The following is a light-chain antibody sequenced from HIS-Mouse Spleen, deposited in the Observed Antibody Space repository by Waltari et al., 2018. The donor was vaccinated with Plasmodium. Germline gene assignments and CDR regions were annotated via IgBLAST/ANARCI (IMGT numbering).Light chain of an antibody. J-gene: IGLJ1*01. V-gene: IGLV2-11*01. CDR2: YLS. CDR3: CSYAGSYTYV. Sequence: QSALTQPRSVSGSPGQSVPIPCTGTSSDSGGYNYVSWYQPHPGTAPKLRIYYLSKRPSGVPDRFSGSKSGNTASLTISGLQAEDEADYYCCSYAGSYTYVFGTGTMVTVL. CDR1: SSDSGGYNY.